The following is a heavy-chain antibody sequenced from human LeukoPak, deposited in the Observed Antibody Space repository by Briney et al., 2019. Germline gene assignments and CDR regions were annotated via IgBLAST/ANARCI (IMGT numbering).Heavy chain of an antibody. D-gene: IGHD3-3*01. CDR3: ARDQGCDFWSGYCDAFDI. CDR1: GYTFTSYG. J-gene: IGHJ3*02. Sequence: GASVKVSCKASGYTFTSYGISWVRQAPGQGLEWMGWISAYNGNTNDTQKLQGRVTMTTDTSTSTAYMERRSLRSDDTAVYYCARDQGCDFWSGYCDAFDIWGQGTMVTVSS. CDR2: ISAYNGNT. V-gene: IGHV1-18*01.